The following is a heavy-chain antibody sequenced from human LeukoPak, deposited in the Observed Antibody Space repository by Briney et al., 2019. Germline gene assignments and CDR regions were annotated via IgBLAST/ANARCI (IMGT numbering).Heavy chain of an antibody. J-gene: IGHJ4*02. Sequence: SETLSLTCTVSGGSISSYYWSWIRQPPGKGLEWIGTIYYSGSTKNNPSLKSRVTISVDTSKNQFSLKLSSVTAADTAVYYCARYMTTVATRKGFDYWGQGTLVTVSS. CDR1: GGSISSYY. D-gene: IGHD4-23*01. CDR3: ARYMTTVATRKGFDY. CDR2: IYYSGST. V-gene: IGHV4-59*12.